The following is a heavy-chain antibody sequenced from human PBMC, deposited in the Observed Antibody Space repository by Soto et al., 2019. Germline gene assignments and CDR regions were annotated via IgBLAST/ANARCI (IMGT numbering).Heavy chain of an antibody. Sequence: EVQLVESGGGLVQPGGSLRLSCAASGFTFDSYSMNWVRQAPGKGREWVSYISSSSSTIYYTDSVKGRFTISRDNAKNSLYLQMNSLRDEDTAVYYCARDPSLAVALQTHFDYWGQGTLVTVSS. V-gene: IGHV3-48*02. CDR2: ISSSSSTI. CDR3: ARDPSLAVALQTHFDY. CDR1: GFTFDSYS. J-gene: IGHJ4*02. D-gene: IGHD6-19*01.